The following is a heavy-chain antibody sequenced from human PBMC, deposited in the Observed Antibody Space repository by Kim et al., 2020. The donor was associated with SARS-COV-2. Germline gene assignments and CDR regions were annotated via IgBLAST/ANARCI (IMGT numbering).Heavy chain of an antibody. CDR2: ISAYNGNT. CDR1: GYTFTSYG. CDR3: ARDLSSGWWSHDAFDI. V-gene: IGHV1-18*01. Sequence: ASVKVSCKASGYTFTSYGISWVRQAPGQGLEWMGWISAYNGNTNYAQKLQGRVTMTTDTSTSTAYMELRSLRSDDTAVYYCARDLSSGWWSHDAFDIWGQGTMVTVSS. J-gene: IGHJ3*02. D-gene: IGHD6-19*01.